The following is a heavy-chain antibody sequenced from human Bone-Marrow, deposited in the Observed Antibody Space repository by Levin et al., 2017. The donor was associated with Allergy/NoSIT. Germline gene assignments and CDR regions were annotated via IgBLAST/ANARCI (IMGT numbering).Heavy chain of an antibody. V-gene: IGHV4-31*03. D-gene: IGHD1-26*01. CDR2: ISYIGST. J-gene: IGHJ3*01. Sequence: SSETLSLTCTVSGGSISGGGYYWCWIRQHPGKGLEWIGCISYIGSTHYNPSLKSRVTISADTSDNQFSLKMSSVTAADTAVFYCARRTVHGAPDAFDVWGQGTIVTVSS. CDR3: ARRTVHGAPDAFDV. CDR1: GGSISGGGYY.